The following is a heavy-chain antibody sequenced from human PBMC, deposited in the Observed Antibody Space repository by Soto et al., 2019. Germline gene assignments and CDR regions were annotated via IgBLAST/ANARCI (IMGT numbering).Heavy chain of an antibody. D-gene: IGHD6-19*01. Sequence: ASVKVSCKASGYTFTSYGISWVRQAPGQGLEWMGWISAYNSNTNYAQKLQGRVTMTTDTSTSTAYMELRSLRSDDTAVYYCARGYSSGWYAAWFDPWGQGTLVTVSS. CDR3: ARGYSSGWYAAWFDP. J-gene: IGHJ5*02. CDR2: ISAYNSNT. CDR1: GYTFTSYG. V-gene: IGHV1-18*01.